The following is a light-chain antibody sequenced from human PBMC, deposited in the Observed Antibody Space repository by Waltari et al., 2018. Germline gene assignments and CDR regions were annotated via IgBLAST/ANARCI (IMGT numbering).Light chain of an antibody. Sequence: QTVVTQEPSLTVSPGGTVTLTCASSTGAVGSGYYPTWFQLKPGQAPRPLIDGTVNRHSWTPARFSGSLLGGKAALTLSGVRPEDEADYYCLLYFGGAQPWVFGGGTKLTVL. J-gene: IGLJ3*02. CDR2: GTV. CDR3: LLYFGGAQPWV. CDR1: TGAVGSGYY. V-gene: IGLV7-43*01.